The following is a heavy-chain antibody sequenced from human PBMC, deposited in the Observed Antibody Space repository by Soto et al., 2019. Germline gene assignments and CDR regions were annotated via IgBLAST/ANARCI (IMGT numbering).Heavy chain of an antibody. CDR1: GFTFSSYA. J-gene: IGHJ4*02. CDR3: ARDRGYSGYDYPVGYFDY. D-gene: IGHD5-12*01. V-gene: IGHV3-30-3*01. CDR2: ISYDGSNK. Sequence: QVQLVESGGGVVQPGRSLRLSCAASGFTFSSYAMHWVRQAPGKGLEWVAVISYDGSNKYYADSVKGRFTISRDNSKNTLYLQMNSLRAEDTAVYYCARDRGYSGYDYPVGYFDYWGQGTLVTVSS.